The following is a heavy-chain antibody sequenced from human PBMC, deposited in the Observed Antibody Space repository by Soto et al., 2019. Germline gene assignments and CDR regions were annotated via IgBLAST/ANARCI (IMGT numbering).Heavy chain of an antibody. CDR1: GYTFTSYY. CDR3: ARDRLNRVVTHPKGSDNWFDP. CDR2: INPSGGST. J-gene: IGHJ5*02. Sequence: ASVKVSCKASGYTFTSYYMHWVRQAPGQGLEWMGIINPSGGSTSYAQKFQGRVTMTRDTSTCTVYMELSSLRSEDTAVYYCARDRLNRVVTHPKGSDNWFDPWGQGTLVTVSS. D-gene: IGHD3-3*01. V-gene: IGHV1-46*01.